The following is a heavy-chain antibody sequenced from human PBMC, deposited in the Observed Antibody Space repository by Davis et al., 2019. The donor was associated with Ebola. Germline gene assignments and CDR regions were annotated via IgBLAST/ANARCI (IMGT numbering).Heavy chain of an antibody. D-gene: IGHD1-14*01. J-gene: IGHJ4*01. CDR2: IVVGSGNT. CDR1: GYTFTNYA. Sequence: SVTVSCKASGYTFTNYAMHWVRQAPGQRLEWIGWIVVGSGNTNYAQKFQGRVTITRDMSTSTSYLDLSNVRSEDPAVYYCAASAGTVGNFDYWGQGTLVTVSS. CDR3: AASAGTVGNFDY. V-gene: IGHV1-58*02.